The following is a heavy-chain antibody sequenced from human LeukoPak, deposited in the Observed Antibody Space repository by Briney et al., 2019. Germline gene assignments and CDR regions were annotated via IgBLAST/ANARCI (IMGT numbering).Heavy chain of an antibody. V-gene: IGHV4-59*01. CDR3: ARDPQGPMDV. CDR2: IYYSGST. J-gene: IGHJ6*03. Sequence: SETLSLTCTVSGGSISSYYWSWIRQPPGKGLEWIGYIYYSGSTNHNPSLKSRVTISVDTSKNQFSLKLSSVTAADTAVYYCARDPQGPMDVWGKGTTVTVSS. CDR1: GGSISSYY.